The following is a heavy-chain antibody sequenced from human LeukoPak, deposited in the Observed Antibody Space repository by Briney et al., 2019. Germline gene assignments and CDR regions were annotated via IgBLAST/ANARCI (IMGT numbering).Heavy chain of an antibody. D-gene: IGHD2/OR15-2a*01. J-gene: IGHJ3*02. CDR3: ARDLIGPSDAFDI. V-gene: IGHV3-30*02. Sequence: PGGSLRLSCAASGFTLNSYSMDWVRQAPGKGLEWVTFIRYDGRNKYYADSVKGRFTISRDNSKNTLYLQMDSLRAEDTAVYYCARDLIGPSDAFDIWGQGTMVTVSS. CDR1: GFTLNSYS. CDR2: IRYDGRNK.